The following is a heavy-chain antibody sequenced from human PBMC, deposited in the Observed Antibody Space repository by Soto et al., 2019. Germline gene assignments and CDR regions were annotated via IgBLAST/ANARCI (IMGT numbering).Heavy chain of an antibody. J-gene: IGHJ4*02. CDR2: IYYSGST. Sequence: PSETLALTCTVSGGSISSGGYYWSWIRQHPGKGLEWIGYIYYSGSTYYNPSLKSRVTISVDTSKNQFSLKLSSVTAADTAVYYCARAHPGESSSWYEPMYYIDDWGQGPLVTAAS. CDR1: GGSISSGGYY. CDR3: ARAHPGESSSWYEPMYYIDD. D-gene: IGHD6-13*01. V-gene: IGHV4-31*03.